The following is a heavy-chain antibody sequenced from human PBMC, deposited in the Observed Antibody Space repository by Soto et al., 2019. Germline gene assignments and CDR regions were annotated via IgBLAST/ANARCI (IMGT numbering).Heavy chain of an antibody. D-gene: IGHD3-22*01. V-gene: IGHV5-51*01. J-gene: IGHJ4*02. CDR2: IYPGDSDT. CDR3: ARSYYYDSSGYYQPPDY. CDR1: GYSFTSYW. Sequence: GEALKISCEGSGYSFTSYWIGWERQMPGKGLEWMGIIYPGDSDTRYSPSFQGQVTISADKSISPAYLPWSSLKASDPAMYYCARSYYYDSSGYYQPPDYWGQGTLVTVSS.